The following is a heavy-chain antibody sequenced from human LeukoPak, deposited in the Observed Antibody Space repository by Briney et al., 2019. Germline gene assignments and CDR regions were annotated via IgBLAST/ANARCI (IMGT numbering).Heavy chain of an antibody. CDR2: ISWNSGSI. D-gene: IGHD3-22*01. V-gene: IGHV3-9*01. CDR3: AKANNYYDSSGYYHDAFDI. J-gene: IGHJ3*02. CDR1: GFTFDDYA. Sequence: GGSLSLSCAASGFTFDDYAMHWVRQAPGKGLEWVSGISWNSGSIGYADSVKGRFTISRDNAKNSLYLQMNSLRAEDTALYYCAKANNYYDSSGYYHDAFDIWGQGTMVTVSS.